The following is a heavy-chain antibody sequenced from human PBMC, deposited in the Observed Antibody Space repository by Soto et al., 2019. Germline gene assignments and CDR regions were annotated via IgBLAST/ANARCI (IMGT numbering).Heavy chain of an antibody. Sequence: PGGSLRLSCAASGFTFSGSAMHWVRQSSGKGLEWVGRIRSKANSYATAYAASVKGRFTISRDDSKNTAYLQMNSLKTEDTAVYYCTRHRAIFGVVIPFDPWGQGTLVTVSS. J-gene: IGHJ5*02. CDR1: GFTFSGSA. V-gene: IGHV3-73*01. CDR2: IRSKANSYAT. CDR3: TRHRAIFGVVIPFDP. D-gene: IGHD3-3*01.